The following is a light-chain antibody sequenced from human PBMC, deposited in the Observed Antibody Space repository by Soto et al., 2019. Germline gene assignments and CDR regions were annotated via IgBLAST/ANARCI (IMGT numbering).Light chain of an antibody. CDR2: DVS. J-gene: IGLJ2*01. Sequence: QSALTQPASVSGSSGQSITISCTGTSSDVGGYSYVSWYQHHPGKAPRLMIYDVSNRPSGVSDRFSGSKSGNTASLTISGLQAEDEADYYCSSYLKSSTRAVFGGGTKLTVL. CDR3: SSYLKSSTRAV. CDR1: SSDVGGYSY. V-gene: IGLV2-14*03.